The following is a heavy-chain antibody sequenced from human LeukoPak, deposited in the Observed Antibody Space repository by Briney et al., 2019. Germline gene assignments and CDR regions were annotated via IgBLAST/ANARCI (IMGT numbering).Heavy chain of an antibody. D-gene: IGHD6-13*01. Sequence: KGLEWAAVISYDGSDKYYADSVKGRFTISRDNFKNTLYLQLNSLSAEDTAVYFCARDRIAGAATDWFDAWGQGTLATVSS. J-gene: IGHJ5*02. CDR2: ISYDGSDK. CDR3: ARDRIAGAATDWFDA. V-gene: IGHV3-30*03.